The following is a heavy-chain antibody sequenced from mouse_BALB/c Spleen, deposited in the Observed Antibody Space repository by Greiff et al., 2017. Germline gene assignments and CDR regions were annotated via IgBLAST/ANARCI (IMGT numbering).Heavy chain of an antibody. J-gene: IGHJ4*01. CDR2: ISSGGSYT. D-gene: IGHD1-2*01. Sequence: EVQLVESGGGLVKPGGSLKLSCAASGFTFSSYTMSWVRQTPEKRLEWVATISSGGSYTYYPDSVKGRFTISRDNAKNTLYLQMSSLKSEDTAMYYCTRLNSLPGAMDYWGQGTSVTVSS. CDR1: GFTFSSYT. CDR3: TRLNSLPGAMDY. V-gene: IGHV5-6-4*01.